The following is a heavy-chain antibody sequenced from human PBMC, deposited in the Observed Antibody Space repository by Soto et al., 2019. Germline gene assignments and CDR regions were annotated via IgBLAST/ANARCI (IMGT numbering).Heavy chain of an antibody. D-gene: IGHD6-13*01. V-gene: IGHV1-3*01. CDR1: GYTFTSYA. J-gene: IGHJ4*02. CDR2: INAGNGNT. Sequence: QVQLVQSGAEVKKPGASVKVSCKASGYTFTSYAMHWVRQAPGQRLEWMGWINAGNGNTKYSQKFQGRVTITRDTSASTAYMELSSLRSEDTALYYCARHLWPLAAAGNPYDYWGQGTLVTVSS. CDR3: ARHLWPLAAAGNPYDY.